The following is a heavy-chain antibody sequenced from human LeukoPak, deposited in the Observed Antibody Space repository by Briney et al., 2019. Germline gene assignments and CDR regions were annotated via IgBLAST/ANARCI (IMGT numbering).Heavy chain of an antibody. D-gene: IGHD3-10*01. CDR2: IDQGGTN. J-gene: IGHJ4*02. Sequence: SETLSLTCPVYGGSISTYYSGSIRQPPGNGLECIGEIDQGGTNNYNPSLKSRVTISIDTTKKQFSLTLNSRAAGDTAVYYCARVPHYYFCYGYFNTWSEGTRVTVSS. V-gene: IGHV4-34*01. CDR3: ARVPHYYFCYGYFNT. CDR1: GGSISTYY.